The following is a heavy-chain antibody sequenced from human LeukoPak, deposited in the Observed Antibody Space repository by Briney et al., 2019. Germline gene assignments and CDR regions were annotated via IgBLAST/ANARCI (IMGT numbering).Heavy chain of an antibody. CDR3: ARNRDGYNSFDY. CDR1: GGSISSGGYS. D-gene: IGHD5-24*01. J-gene: IGHJ4*02. Sequence: PSETLSLTCAVSGGSISSGGYSWRWIRQPPGKGLGWIGYIYYSGSSYYNPSLRSRVTISVDTSKNHFSLKLSSVTAADTAVYYCARNRDGYNSFDYWGQGTLVTVSS. CDR2: IYYSGSS. V-gene: IGHV4-31*11.